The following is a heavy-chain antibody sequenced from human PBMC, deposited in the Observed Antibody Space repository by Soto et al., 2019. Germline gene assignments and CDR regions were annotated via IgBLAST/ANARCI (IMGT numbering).Heavy chain of an antibody. D-gene: IGHD1-7*01. CDR1: GGTFSSYA. Sequence: SVKVSCKASGGTFSSYAISWVRQAPGQGLEWMGGIIPIFGTANYAQKFQGRVTITADESTSTAYMELSSLRSEDTAVYYCARDTTGTTWGRWERYGMDVWGQGTTVTVS. V-gene: IGHV1-69*13. CDR2: IIPIFGTA. J-gene: IGHJ6*02. CDR3: ARDTTGTTWGRWERYGMDV.